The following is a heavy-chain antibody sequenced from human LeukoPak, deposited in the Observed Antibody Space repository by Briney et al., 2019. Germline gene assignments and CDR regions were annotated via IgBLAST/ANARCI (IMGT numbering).Heavy chain of an antibody. V-gene: IGHV4-59*01. CDR3: ARDPSYHGGYFDY. D-gene: IGHD2-2*01. Sequence: SETLSLTCTVSGGSINSYYWSWIRQPPGKGLEWIGYIYYSGSTNYKPSLTRRGTISVDTSKTQFSLKLSSVTAADTAVYYCARDPSYHGGYFDYWGQGALVTVFS. J-gene: IGHJ4*02. CDR1: GGSINSYY. CDR2: IYYSGST.